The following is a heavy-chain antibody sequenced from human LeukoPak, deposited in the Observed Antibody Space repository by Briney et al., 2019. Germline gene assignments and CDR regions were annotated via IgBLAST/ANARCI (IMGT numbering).Heavy chain of an antibody. V-gene: IGHV3-48*03. J-gene: IGHJ4*02. CDR2: ISSSGGTR. Sequence: TGGSLRLSCAASGFAFSVYEMYWVRQAPGEGLEWVSYISSSGGTRYYADSVKGRFTISRDNAKNSLYLQMNSLRAEDTAVYYCATLTVASSFDYWGQGTLITVSS. D-gene: IGHD6-19*01. CDR3: ATLTVASSFDY. CDR1: GFAFSVYE.